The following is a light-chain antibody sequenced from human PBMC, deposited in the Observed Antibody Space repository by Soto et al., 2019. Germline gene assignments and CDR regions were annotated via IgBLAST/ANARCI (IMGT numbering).Light chain of an antibody. CDR3: QQRYNWPIT. J-gene: IGKJ5*01. CDR2: GAS. V-gene: IGKV3D-20*02. Sequence: EIVLTQSPGTLSLSPGERATLSCRASQSVSSSYLAWYQQKPGQAPRLLIYGASSRATGIPDRFSGSGSGTEFTLTISSLEPEDFSVYYCQQRYNWPITFGQGTRLEI. CDR1: QSVSSSY.